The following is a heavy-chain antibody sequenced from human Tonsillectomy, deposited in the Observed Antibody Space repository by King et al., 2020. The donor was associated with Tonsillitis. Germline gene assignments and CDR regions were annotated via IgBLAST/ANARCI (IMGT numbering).Heavy chain of an antibody. CDR3: ARDTPDFGDWARWFDP. V-gene: IGHV1-46*01. J-gene: IGHJ5*02. D-gene: IGHD4-17*01. Sequence: QLVQSGAEVKKPGASVKVSCRTSGYTFTSYYMNWVRQAPGQGLEWMGIINPSGGSTSYAQKFQGRVTMTRDTSTSTVYMEMRSLRSEDTAVYYCARDTPDFGDWARWFDPWGQGTLVTVSS. CDR2: INPSGGST. CDR1: GYTFTSYY.